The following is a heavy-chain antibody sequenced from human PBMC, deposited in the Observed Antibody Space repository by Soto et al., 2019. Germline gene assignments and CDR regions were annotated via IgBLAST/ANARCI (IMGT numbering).Heavy chain of an antibody. V-gene: IGHV4-31*03. CDR1: GGSISSGGYY. CDR2: NYYSGIT. D-gene: IGHD4-4*01. Sequence: SETLSLTCTVSGGSISSGGYYWTWIRQHPGKGLEWIGYNYYSGITYYNPSLKSRVTISLDTSKNQFSLKLSSVTAADTAVYYCARGRVTHDYWGQGTLVTVSS. CDR3: ARGRVTHDY. J-gene: IGHJ4*02.